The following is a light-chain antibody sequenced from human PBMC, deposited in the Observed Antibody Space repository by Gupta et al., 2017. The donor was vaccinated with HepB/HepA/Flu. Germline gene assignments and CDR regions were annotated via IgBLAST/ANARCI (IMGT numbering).Light chain of an antibody. CDR3: QSADSSGTVV. Sequence: SYELTQPPSVSVSPGQTARIPCSGDALPKQYAYWYQQKPGQAPVLVIYKDNKRPSGIPERFSGSSSGTTVTLTVSGVQAEDEADYYCQSADSSGTVVFGRGTNLTVL. CDR1: ALPKQY. CDR2: KDN. V-gene: IGLV3-25*03. J-gene: IGLJ2*01.